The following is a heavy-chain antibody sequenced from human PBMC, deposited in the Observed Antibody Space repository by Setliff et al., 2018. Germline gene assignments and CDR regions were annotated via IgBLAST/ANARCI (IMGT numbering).Heavy chain of an antibody. D-gene: IGHD3-10*01. CDR3: ARIHLLLWFGELLSGWFDP. J-gene: IGHJ5*02. CDR2: IYYSGST. V-gene: IGHV4-39*07. Sequence: PPEKGLEWIGSIYYSGSTYYNPSLKSRVTISVDTSKNQFSLKLSSVTAADTAVYYCARIHLLLWFGELLSGWFDPWGQGTLVTVSS.